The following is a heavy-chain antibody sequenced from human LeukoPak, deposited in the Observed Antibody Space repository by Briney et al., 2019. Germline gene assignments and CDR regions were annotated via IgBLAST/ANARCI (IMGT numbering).Heavy chain of an antibody. CDR1: GFTFNNYG. Sequence: GGSLRLSCAASGFTFNNYGLTWVRQAPGKGLEWVSAISGSGGSTYYADSVKGRFTISRDNSKNTLYLQMNSLRAEDTAVYYCARGAINSGSYDAYFDYWGQGTLVTVSS. CDR3: ARGAINSGSYDAYFDY. J-gene: IGHJ4*02. V-gene: IGHV3-23*01. D-gene: IGHD1-26*01. CDR2: ISGSGGST.